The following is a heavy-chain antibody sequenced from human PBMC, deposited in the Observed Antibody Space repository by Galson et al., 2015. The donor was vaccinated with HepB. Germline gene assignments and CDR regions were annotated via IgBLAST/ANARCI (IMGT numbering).Heavy chain of an antibody. CDR3: ARDFVTQSSGSRKNGLDY. J-gene: IGHJ4*02. Sequence: SLRLSCAASRFTFSSYTIHWVRQAPGKGLEWVAAISYDGSNKYYTDSVKGRFTISRDNSKNTLFLQMKNLRAEDTAVYYCARDFVTQSSGSRKNGLDYWGQGTLVTVSS. D-gene: IGHD6-19*01. CDR2: ISYDGSNK. V-gene: IGHV3-30*04. CDR1: RFTFSSYT.